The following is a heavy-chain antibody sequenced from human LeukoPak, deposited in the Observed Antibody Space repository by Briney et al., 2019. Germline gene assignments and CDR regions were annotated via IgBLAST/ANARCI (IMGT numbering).Heavy chain of an antibody. D-gene: IGHD6-13*01. V-gene: IGHV4-4*07. J-gene: IGHJ4*02. CDR1: GGSISSYY. Sequence: SETLSLTCTVSGGSISSYYWSWLRQPAGKGLERIGRIYSSGRTNYNPSLKSRVTMSVDTSKNQFSLKFTSVTAADSAVYYCARGSSSSWFDFDYWGQGTLVTVSS. CDR3: ARGSSSSWFDFDY. CDR2: IYSSGRT.